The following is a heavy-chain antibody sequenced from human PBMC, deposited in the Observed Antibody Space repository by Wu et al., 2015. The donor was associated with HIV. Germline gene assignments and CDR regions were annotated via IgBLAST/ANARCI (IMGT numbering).Heavy chain of an antibody. J-gene: IGHJ4*01. V-gene: IGHV1-69*11. D-gene: IGHD3-22*01. CDR2: IIPLHDR. CDR3: ARSHSPXSLQYYSPGYYRRIPPFDY. Sequence: QVHLVQSGIEVKKPGSSVTVSCKVVGGTFSEYGFSGYGINWVRQAPGQGLEWMGRIIPLHDRNYAQKFQGRITITADEATTTAYMELSSLRSEDTAVYFCARSHSPXSLQYYSPGYYRRIPPFDYWATERWSPSPQ. CDR1: GGTFSEYGFSGYG.